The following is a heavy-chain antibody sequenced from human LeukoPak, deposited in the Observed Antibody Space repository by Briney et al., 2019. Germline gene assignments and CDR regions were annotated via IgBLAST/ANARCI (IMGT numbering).Heavy chain of an antibody. J-gene: IGHJ4*02. D-gene: IGHD3-16*01. CDR3: AKDLGEWSAFDY. CDR2: MSYDGSNK. CDR1: GFTFSSYG. V-gene: IGHV3-30*18. Sequence: PGGSLRLSCAASGFTFSSYGMHWVRQAPGKGLEWVAVMSYDGSNKYYADSVKGRFTISRDNSKNTLYLQMNSLRAVDTAVYYCAKDLGEWSAFDYWGQGTLVTVSS.